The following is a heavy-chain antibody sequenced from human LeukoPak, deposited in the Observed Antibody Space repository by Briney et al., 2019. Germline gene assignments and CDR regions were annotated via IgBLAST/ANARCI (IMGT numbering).Heavy chain of an antibody. CDR2: IYTSGST. J-gene: IGHJ4*02. V-gene: IGHV4-4*07. CDR1: GGSISSYY. CDR3: ARDSSWGFGELCNY. D-gene: IGHD3-10*01. Sequence: SETLSLTCTVSGGSISSYYWSWIRQPAGKGLEWIGRIYTSGSTNYNPSLKSRVTISVDTSKNQFSLKLSSVTAADTAVYYCARDSSWGFGELCNYWGQGTLVTVSS.